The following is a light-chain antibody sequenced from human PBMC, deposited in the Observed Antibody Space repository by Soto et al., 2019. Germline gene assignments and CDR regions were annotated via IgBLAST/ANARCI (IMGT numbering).Light chain of an antibody. CDR3: QQSNNWPLN. CDR1: QSVSSY. CDR2: DAS. V-gene: IGKV3-11*01. J-gene: IGKJ5*01. Sequence: EIVLTQSPATLSLSPGERATLSCRASQSVSSYLAWFQQKPGQAPRLLIYDASNRATGIPARFSGSGSGTDFTLTISIIKPEEFAVFYCQQSNNWPLNFGRGTRLEIK.